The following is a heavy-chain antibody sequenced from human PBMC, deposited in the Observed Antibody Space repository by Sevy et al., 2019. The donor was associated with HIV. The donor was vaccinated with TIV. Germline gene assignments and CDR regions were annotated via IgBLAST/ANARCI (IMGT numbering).Heavy chain of an antibody. CDR3: ARETSIVGATHDAFDI. D-gene: IGHD1-26*01. V-gene: IGHV3-21*01. J-gene: IGHJ3*02. CDR1: GFTFSSYS. Sequence: GGSLRLSCAASGFTFSSYSVNWVRQAPGKGLEWVSSISSSSSYIYYADSVKGRFTISRDNAKNSLYLQMNSLRAEDTAVYYCARETSIVGATHDAFDIWGQGTMVTVSS. CDR2: ISSSSSYI.